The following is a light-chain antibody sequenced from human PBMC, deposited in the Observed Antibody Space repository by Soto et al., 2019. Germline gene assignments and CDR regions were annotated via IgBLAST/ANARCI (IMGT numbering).Light chain of an antibody. Sequence: DIQMTQSPSTLSASVGDRVTITCRASQSISDWVAWYQQKPGKAPNLLIFDASTLKSGIPSRFSGSGSGTEFTLTISSLQPDDFATYYCLQYSNHSWTFGQGTKVDIK. J-gene: IGKJ1*01. CDR3: LQYSNHSWT. CDR2: DAS. CDR1: QSISDW. V-gene: IGKV1-5*01.